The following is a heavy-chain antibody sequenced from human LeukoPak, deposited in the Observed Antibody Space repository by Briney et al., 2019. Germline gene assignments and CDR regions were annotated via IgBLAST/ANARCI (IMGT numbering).Heavy chain of an antibody. CDR2: VTGSGTST. Sequence: GGTLRLSCAASGFTFSYYGMNWVRQAPGKGLEWVSGVTGSGTSTYYADSVRGRFTISRDNSKNTLYLQMNSLRVEDTAVYYCAKGTYGDYGEGDYFDYWGQGTLVTVSS. CDR1: GFTFSYYG. V-gene: IGHV3-23*01. J-gene: IGHJ4*02. CDR3: AKGTYGDYGEGDYFDY. D-gene: IGHD4-17*01.